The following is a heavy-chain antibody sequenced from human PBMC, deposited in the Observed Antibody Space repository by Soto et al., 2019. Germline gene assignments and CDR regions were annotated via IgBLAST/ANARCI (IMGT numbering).Heavy chain of an antibody. V-gene: IGHV3-48*03. Sequence: EVQLVESGGGLVQPGGSLRLSCAASGFTFSSYEMNWVRQAPGKGLEWVSYISSSGSTIYYADSVKGRFTISRDNAKNSLYLQMNSRRAEDTAVYYCAREDVAAASGPVDYWGQGTLVTVSS. CDR2: ISSSGSTI. J-gene: IGHJ4*02. CDR1: GFTFSSYE. D-gene: IGHD6-13*01. CDR3: AREDVAAASGPVDY.